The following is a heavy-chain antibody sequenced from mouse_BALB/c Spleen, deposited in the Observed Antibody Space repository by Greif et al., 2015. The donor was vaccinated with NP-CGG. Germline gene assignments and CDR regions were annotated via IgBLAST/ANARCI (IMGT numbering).Heavy chain of an antibody. V-gene: IGHV1S56*01. J-gene: IGHJ3*01. CDR1: GYTFTSYY. Sequence: VKLVESGPELVKPGASVRISCRASGYTFTSYYIHWVKQRPGQGLEWIGWIYPGNVNTKYNEKFKGKATLTADKSSSTAYMQLSSLTSEDSAVYFCARCNYGSSYGFAYWGQGTLVTVSA. D-gene: IGHD1-1*01. CDR2: IYPGNVNT. CDR3: ARCNYGSSYGFAY.